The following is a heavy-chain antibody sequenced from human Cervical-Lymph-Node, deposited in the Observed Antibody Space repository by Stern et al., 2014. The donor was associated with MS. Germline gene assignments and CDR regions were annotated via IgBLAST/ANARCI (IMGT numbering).Heavy chain of an antibody. D-gene: IGHD1-26*01. J-gene: IGHJ4*02. CDR3: AREGWEQPFDY. CDR2: INSDGSST. CDR1: GFTFGRYW. V-gene: IGHV3-74*01. Sequence: EVQLVESGGGLVQPGGSLRLSCAASGFTFGRYWMHWVRQAPGKGLGWVSRINSDGSSTSYADSVKGRFTISRDNAKNTLYLQMNSLRAEDTAVYYCAREGWEQPFDYWGQGTLVTVSS.